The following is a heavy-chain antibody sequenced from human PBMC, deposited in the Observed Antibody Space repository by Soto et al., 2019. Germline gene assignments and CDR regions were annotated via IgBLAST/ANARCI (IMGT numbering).Heavy chain of an antibody. CDR1: GYSFTSYW. CDR2: IDPSDSYT. CDR3: ARRLLGYCSGGSCESSYYYYGMDA. V-gene: IGHV5-10-1*01. J-gene: IGHJ6*02. D-gene: IGHD2-15*01. Sequence: PGESLKISCKGSGYSFTSYWISWVRQMPGKGLEWMGRIDPSDSYTNYSPSFQGHVTISADKSISTAYLQWSSLKASDTAMYYCARRLLGYCSGGSCESSYYYYGMDAWGQGTTVTVSS.